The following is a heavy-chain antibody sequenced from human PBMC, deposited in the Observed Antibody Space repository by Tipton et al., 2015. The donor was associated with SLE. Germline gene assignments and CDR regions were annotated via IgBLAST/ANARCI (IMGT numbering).Heavy chain of an antibody. J-gene: IGHJ4*02. Sequence: TLSLTCAVYGGSFSGYYWSWIRQPPGKGLEWIGEINHSGSTTYNPSLKSRVTISVDTSKNQFSLKLSSVTAADTAVYYCARGVIVGAYGPLDYWGQGTLVTVSS. V-gene: IGHV4-34*01. CDR1: GGSFSGYY. D-gene: IGHD1-26*01. CDR3: ARGVIVGAYGPLDY. CDR2: INHSGST.